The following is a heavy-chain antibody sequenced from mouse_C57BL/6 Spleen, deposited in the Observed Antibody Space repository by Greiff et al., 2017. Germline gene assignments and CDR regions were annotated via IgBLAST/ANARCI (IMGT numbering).Heavy chain of an antibody. V-gene: IGHV3-6*01. Sequence: EVKLMESGPGLVKPSQSLSLTCSVTGYSITSGYYWNWIRQFPGNKLEWMGYISYDGSNNYNPSLKNRISITRDTSKNQFFLKLNSVTTEDTATYYCARGGDYDGGDYWGQGTTLTVSS. D-gene: IGHD2-4*01. J-gene: IGHJ2*01. CDR1: GYSITSGYY. CDR2: ISYDGSN. CDR3: ARGGDYDGGDY.